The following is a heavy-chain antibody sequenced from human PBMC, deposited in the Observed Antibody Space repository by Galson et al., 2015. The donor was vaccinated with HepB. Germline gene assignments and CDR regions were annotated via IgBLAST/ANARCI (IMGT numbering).Heavy chain of an antibody. V-gene: IGHV3-9*01. CDR3: AKADHGTSSFDY. Sequence: SLRLSCAASGFTFDDYAMHWVRQAPGKGLEWVSGISWNSGSIGYADSVKGRFTISRDNAKNSLYLQMNSLRAEDTASYYCAKADHGTSSFDYWGQGTLVTVSS. D-gene: IGHD2-2*01. CDR2: ISWNSGSI. CDR1: GFTFDDYA. J-gene: IGHJ4*02.